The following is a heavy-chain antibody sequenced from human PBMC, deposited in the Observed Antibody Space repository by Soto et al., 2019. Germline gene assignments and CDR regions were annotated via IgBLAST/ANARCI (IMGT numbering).Heavy chain of an antibody. CDR2: IIPVLTVT. J-gene: IGHJ6*02. D-gene: IGHD2-21*01. Sequence: QVQLVQSGAEVRYPGSSVKISCRASGSTFSSYTVNWVRQAPGQGLEWIGRIIPVLTVTDFARTFKGRVTITADRSANTASMELPGLTSEDTAIYYCARRRYCGTDCYKKCYYGMDVWGQGTTVTVSS. CDR3: ARRRYCGTDCYKKCYYGMDV. V-gene: IGHV1-69*02. CDR1: GSTFSSYT.